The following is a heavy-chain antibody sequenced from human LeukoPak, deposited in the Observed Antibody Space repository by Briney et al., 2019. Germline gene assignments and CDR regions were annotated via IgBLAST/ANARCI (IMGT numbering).Heavy chain of an antibody. Sequence: GGSLRLSCAASGLTFSGHAIHWGRQAPGKGLEWVAVISHDGNKKYYADSVKGRFTISRDNSKNTLYLEMNSLRGEATAVYYCARDLSGSYAIDYWGQGILVTVSS. J-gene: IGHJ4*02. CDR2: ISHDGNKK. CDR1: GLTFSGHA. V-gene: IGHV3-30-3*01. CDR3: ARDLSGSYAIDY. D-gene: IGHD1-26*01.